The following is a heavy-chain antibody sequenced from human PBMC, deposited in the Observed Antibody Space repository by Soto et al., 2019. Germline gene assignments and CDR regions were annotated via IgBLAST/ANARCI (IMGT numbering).Heavy chain of an antibody. Sequence: ASVKVSCKASGYTFTSYGISWVRQAPGQGLEWMGWISAYNGNTNYAQKLQGRVAMTTDTSTSTAYMELRSPRSDDTAVYYCARGPNTYYDFWSGYRDGDYYYGMDVWGQGTTVTVSS. CDR2: ISAYNGNT. V-gene: IGHV1-18*04. D-gene: IGHD3-3*01. CDR3: ARGPNTYYDFWSGYRDGDYYYGMDV. CDR1: GYTFTSYG. J-gene: IGHJ6*02.